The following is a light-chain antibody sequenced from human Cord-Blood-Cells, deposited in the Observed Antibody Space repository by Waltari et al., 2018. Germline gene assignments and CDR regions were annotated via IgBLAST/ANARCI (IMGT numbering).Light chain of an antibody. CDR2: GAS. Sequence: ELVMTQSPATLSVYPGERATLSCRASQSVSSNLAWYQQQPGQAPRLLIYGASTRATGIPARFSGSGSGTEFTLTISSLQSEDFAVYYCQQYNNWWTFGQGTKVEIK. CDR1: QSVSSN. V-gene: IGKV3-15*01. J-gene: IGKJ1*01. CDR3: QQYNNWWT.